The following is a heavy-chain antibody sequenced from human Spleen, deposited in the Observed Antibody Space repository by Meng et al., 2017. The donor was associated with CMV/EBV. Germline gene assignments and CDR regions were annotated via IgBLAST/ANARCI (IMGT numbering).Heavy chain of an antibody. V-gene: IGHV3-53*01. D-gene: IGHD3/OR15-3a*01. CDR1: GFTFTTYA. J-gene: IGHJ6*02. CDR2: IYGGGTT. Sequence: SCAASGFTFTTYAMGWVRQTPGKGLEWVSVIYGGGTTYYADSVKGRFTISRDSSKNTVFLQINSLRAEDTAVYYCAGDTGLPNGMDVWGRGTMVTVSS. CDR3: AGDTGLPNGMDV.